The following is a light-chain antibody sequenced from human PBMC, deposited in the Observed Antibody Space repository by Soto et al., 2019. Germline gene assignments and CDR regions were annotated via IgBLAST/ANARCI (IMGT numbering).Light chain of an antibody. CDR3: QSYDSSLSGSEL. Sequence: QTVVTQPPSVSGAPGQRVTISCTGSSSNIGAGHDVHWYQHLPGTAPKLLIYGNGNRPSGVPDRFSGSKSGTSASLAITGLQAEDEADYYCQSYDSSLSGSELFGTGNKLTVL. CDR2: GNG. V-gene: IGLV1-40*01. J-gene: IGLJ1*01. CDR1: SSNIGAGHD.